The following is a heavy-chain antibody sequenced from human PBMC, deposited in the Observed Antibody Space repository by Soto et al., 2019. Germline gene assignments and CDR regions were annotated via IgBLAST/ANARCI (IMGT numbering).Heavy chain of an antibody. CDR3: AKDIVVVVAATHDWFDP. D-gene: IGHD2-15*01. Sequence: GGSLRLSCAASGFTFSSYAMSWVRQAPGKGLEWVSAISGSGGSTYYADSVKGRFTISRDNSKNTLYLQMNSLRAEDTAVYYCAKDIVVVVAATHDWFDPWGQGTLVTVSS. CDR1: GFTFSSYA. CDR2: ISGSGGST. J-gene: IGHJ5*02. V-gene: IGHV3-23*01.